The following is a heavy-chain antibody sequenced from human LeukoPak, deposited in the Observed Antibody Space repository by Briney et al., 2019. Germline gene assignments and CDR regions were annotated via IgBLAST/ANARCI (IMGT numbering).Heavy chain of an antibody. V-gene: IGHV4-34*01. CDR3: ARGKHSSSFGWFDP. CDR1: GGSFSVYY. Sequence: SETLSLTCAVYGGSFSVYYWSWIRQPPGKGLEWIGEINHSGSTNYNPSLKSRVTISVDTSKNQFSLKLSSVTAADTAVYYCARGKHSSSFGWFDPWGQGTLVTVSS. CDR2: INHSGST. D-gene: IGHD6-6*01. J-gene: IGHJ5*02.